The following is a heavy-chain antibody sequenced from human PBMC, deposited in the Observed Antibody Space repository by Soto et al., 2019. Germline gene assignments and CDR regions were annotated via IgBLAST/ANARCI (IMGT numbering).Heavy chain of an antibody. CDR3: ARDGGGLLWFGELLRYYGMDV. CDR2: ISYDGSNK. D-gene: IGHD3-10*01. Sequence: QVQLVESGGGVVQPGRSLRLSCAASGFTFSSYAMHWVRQAPGKGLEWVAVISYDGSNKYYADSVKGRFSISRDNSKNTLYLQMNSLRAEDTAVYYCARDGGGLLWFGELLRYYGMDVWGQGTTVTVSS. V-gene: IGHV3-30-3*01. J-gene: IGHJ6*02. CDR1: GFTFSSYA.